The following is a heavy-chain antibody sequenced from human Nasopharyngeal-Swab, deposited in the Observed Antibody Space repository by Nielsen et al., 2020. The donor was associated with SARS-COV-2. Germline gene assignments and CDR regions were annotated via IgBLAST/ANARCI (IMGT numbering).Heavy chain of an antibody. D-gene: IGHD1-14*01. J-gene: IGHJ4*02. CDR1: GFTFSSYW. Sequence: GESLKISCVASGFTFSSYWMQWVRQPPGKGLEWVARITSDGRTKDHADSLQGRFTIARDNAKNEVYLQLNGLRDEDTAVYYCGRAGSYRIDYWGQGTLVTVSS. V-gene: IGHV3-74*01. CDR2: ITSDGRTK. CDR3: GRAGSYRIDY.